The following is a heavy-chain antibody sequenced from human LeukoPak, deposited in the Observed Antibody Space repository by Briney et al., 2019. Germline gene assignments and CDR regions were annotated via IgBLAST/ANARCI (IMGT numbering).Heavy chain of an antibody. V-gene: IGHV3-11*01. CDR2: ISSSGSTI. CDR1: GFTFSDYY. J-gene: IGHJ4*02. Sequence: GGSLRLSCAASGFTFSDYYMSWIRQAPGKGLEWVSYISSSGSTIYYADSVKGRFTISRDNAKNSLYVQMNSLRAEDTAVYYCARGRKTGNYPPFDYWGQGTLVTVSS. D-gene: IGHD7-27*01. CDR3: ARGRKTGNYPPFDY.